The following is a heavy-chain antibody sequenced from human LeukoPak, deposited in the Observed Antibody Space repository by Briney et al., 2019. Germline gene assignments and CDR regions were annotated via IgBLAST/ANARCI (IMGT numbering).Heavy chain of an antibody. J-gene: IGHJ4*02. D-gene: IGHD3-16*02. V-gene: IGHV1-69*13. CDR2: IIPMFGTA. CDR3: ARASDYVWGSYPTDY. CDR1: GGTFRDYP. Sequence: SVKVSCKASGGTFRDYPLSWVRQAPGQGLEWMGGIIPMFGTAKYAQNLEGRVKITADESTSTAYMELSSLRSEDAAVYYCARASDYVWGSYPTDYWGQGTLVTVSS.